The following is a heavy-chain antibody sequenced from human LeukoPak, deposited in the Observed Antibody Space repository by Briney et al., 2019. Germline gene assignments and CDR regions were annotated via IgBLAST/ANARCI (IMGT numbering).Heavy chain of an antibody. D-gene: IGHD5-24*01. CDR1: GFTFSSYA. J-gene: IGHJ4*02. V-gene: IGHV3-23*01. CDR2: ISGSGGNT. CDR3: VKEGPGHNYGDC. Sequence: GGSLRLSCAASGFTFSSYATSWVRQAPGKGLEWVSAISGSGGNTYYADSVKGRFIVSRDNSKNTLYLHMTSLGAEDTAVYYCVKEGPGHNYGDCWGQGALVTVSS.